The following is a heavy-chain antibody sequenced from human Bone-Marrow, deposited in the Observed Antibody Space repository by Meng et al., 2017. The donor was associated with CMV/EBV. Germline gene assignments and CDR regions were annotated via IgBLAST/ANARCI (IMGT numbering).Heavy chain of an antibody. CDR2: ISSSSSYI. CDR1: GFTFSSYS. V-gene: IGHV3-21*01. Sequence: GESLKISCAASGFTFSSYSMNWVRQAPGKGLEWVSSISSSSSYIYYADSVKGRFTISRDNAKNSLYLQMNSLRAEDTAVYYCTTSIGHPWGQGNLVNVSS. CDR3: TTSIGHP. D-gene: IGHD1-14*01. J-gene: IGHJ5*02.